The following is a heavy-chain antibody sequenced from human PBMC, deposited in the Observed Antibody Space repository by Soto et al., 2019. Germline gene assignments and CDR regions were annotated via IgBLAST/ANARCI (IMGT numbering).Heavy chain of an antibody. Sequence: QVQLVQSGAEVKKPGSSVKVSCKASGGTFSSYAISWVRQAPGQGLEWMGGIIPIFGTANYAQKFQGRVTITADESASTAYMELSSLRSEDTAVYYCARDQNCGGDCYYWFDPWGQGTLVTVSS. D-gene: IGHD2-21*02. V-gene: IGHV1-69*01. CDR2: IIPIFGTA. CDR3: ARDQNCGGDCYYWFDP. J-gene: IGHJ5*02. CDR1: GGTFSSYA.